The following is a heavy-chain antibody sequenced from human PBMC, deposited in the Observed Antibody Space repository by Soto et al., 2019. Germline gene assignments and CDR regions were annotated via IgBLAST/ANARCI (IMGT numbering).Heavy chain of an antibody. CDR3: ARWRVPAAIGTDGMDV. D-gene: IGHD2-2*01. Sequence: GGSLRLSCAASGFTFSSYSMNWVRQAPGKGLEWVSYISSSSTIYYADSVKGRFTISRDNAKNSLYLQMNSLRDEDTAVYYCARWRVPAAIGTDGMDVWGQGTTGTVSS. CDR1: GFTFSSYS. CDR2: ISSSSTI. J-gene: IGHJ6*02. V-gene: IGHV3-48*02.